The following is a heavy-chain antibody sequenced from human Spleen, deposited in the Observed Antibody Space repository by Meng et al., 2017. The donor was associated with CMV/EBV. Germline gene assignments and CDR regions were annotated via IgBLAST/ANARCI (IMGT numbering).Heavy chain of an antibody. CDR1: GYPFTSLD. CDR3: ARDQGMDV. J-gene: IGHJ6*02. CDR2: IIPIFGTA. Sequence: SVKVSCKTSGYPFTSLDVNWVRQAPGQGLEWMGGIIPIFGTANYAQKFQGRVTITTDESTSTAYMELSSLRSDDTAVYYCARDQGMDVWGQGTTVTVSS. V-gene: IGHV1-69*05.